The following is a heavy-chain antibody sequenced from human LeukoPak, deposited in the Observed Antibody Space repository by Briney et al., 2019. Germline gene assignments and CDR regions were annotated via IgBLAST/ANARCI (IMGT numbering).Heavy chain of an antibody. D-gene: IGHD6-19*01. J-gene: IGHJ4*02. CDR3: TRRGYSSGWYYFDY. CDR1: GGSISGSSYY. Sequence: PSETLSLTCTVSGGSISGSSYYWGWIRQPPGKGLEWIGSIYYSGSTYYSPSLKSRVTISVDTSKNQFSLRLSSVTAAETAVYYCTRRGYSSGWYYFDYWGQGTLVTVSS. V-gene: IGHV4-39*01. CDR2: IYYSGST.